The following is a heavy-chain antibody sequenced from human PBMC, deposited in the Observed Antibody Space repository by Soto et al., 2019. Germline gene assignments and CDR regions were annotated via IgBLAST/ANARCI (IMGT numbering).Heavy chain of an antibody. D-gene: IGHD6-19*01. Sequence: GASVKVSCKASGCTFTGYYMHWVRQAPGQGLEWMGWINPNSGGTNYAQKFQGRVTMTRDTSISTAYMELSRLRSDDTAVYYCARDPSYSSGREGPTDYWGQGTLVTVSS. V-gene: IGHV1-2*02. CDR1: GCTFTGYY. J-gene: IGHJ4*02. CDR3: ARDPSYSSGREGPTDY. CDR2: INPNSGGT.